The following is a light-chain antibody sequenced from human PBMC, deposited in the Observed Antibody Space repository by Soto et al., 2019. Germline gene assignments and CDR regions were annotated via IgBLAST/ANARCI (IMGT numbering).Light chain of an antibody. V-gene: IGKV3-15*01. CDR3: QQYNNWPPTWT. CDR2: GAS. Sequence: EIVMTQSPATLSVSPGARATLSCRASQSVRSDLAWYQQRPGQAPSLLIYGASTRATGIPARFSGSGSGTEFTRTISSLQSEEFAGYYCQQYNNWPPTWTFGQGTKVDIK. J-gene: IGKJ1*01. CDR1: QSVRSD.